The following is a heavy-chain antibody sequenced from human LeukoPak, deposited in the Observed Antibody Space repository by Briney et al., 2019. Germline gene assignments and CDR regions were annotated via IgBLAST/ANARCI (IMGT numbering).Heavy chain of an antibody. J-gene: IGHJ6*02. CDR2: IYCSGST. D-gene: IGHD6-13*01. Sequence: SETLSLTCTVSGGSISSYYWSWIRQPPGKGLEWIGYIYCSGSTNYNPSLKSRVTISVDTSKNQVSLKLSSVTAADTAVYYCARDKPTSSSWYSIRDYYYGMDVWGQGTTVTVSS. V-gene: IGHV4-59*01. CDR3: ARDKPTSSSWYSIRDYYYGMDV. CDR1: GGSISSYY.